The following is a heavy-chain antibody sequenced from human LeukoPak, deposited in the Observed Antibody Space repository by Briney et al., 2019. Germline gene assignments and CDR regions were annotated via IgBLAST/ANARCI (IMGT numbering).Heavy chain of an antibody. CDR3: ARGLYYDSSGSNRYFDY. CDR1: GGSISSYY. J-gene: IGHJ4*02. D-gene: IGHD3-22*01. Sequence: SETLSLTCTVSGGSISSYYWSWIRQPPGKGLEWIGEINHSGSTNYNPSLKSRVTISVDTSKNQFSLKLSSVTAADTAVYYCARGLYYDSSGSNRYFDYWGQGTLVTVSS. V-gene: IGHV4-34*01. CDR2: INHSGST.